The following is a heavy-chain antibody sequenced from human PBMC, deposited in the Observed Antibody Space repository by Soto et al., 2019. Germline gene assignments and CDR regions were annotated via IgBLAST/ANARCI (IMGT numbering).Heavy chain of an antibody. J-gene: IGHJ6*02. Sequence: ASLKRYCKASGYALTIDAMHWVRKATGQRLEWMGWINAGNGNTKYSQKFQGRVTITRDTSASTAYMELSSLRSEDTAVYYCARDRIVVPAARRSGMDVWGQGTTVTVSS. CDR1: GYALTIDA. D-gene: IGHD2-2*01. CDR3: ARDRIVVPAARRSGMDV. V-gene: IGHV1-3*01. CDR2: INAGNGNT.